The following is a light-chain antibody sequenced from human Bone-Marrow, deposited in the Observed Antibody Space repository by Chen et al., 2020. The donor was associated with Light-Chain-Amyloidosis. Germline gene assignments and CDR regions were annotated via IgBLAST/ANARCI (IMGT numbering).Light chain of an antibody. CDR1: NIGSTS. CDR2: DDS. Sequence: SYVLTQSSSGSVAPGQTATIACGGNNIGSTSVHWYQQTPGQAPLLVVYDDSDRPSGIPERLSGSNAGNTATLTISRVEAGDEADYYCQVWDRSSDRPVFGGGTKLTVL. J-gene: IGLJ3*02. CDR3: QVWDRSSDRPV. V-gene: IGLV3-21*02.